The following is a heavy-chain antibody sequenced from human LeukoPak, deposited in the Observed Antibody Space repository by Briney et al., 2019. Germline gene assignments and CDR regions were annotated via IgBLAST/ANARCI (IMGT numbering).Heavy chain of an antibody. V-gene: IGHV1-2*02. J-gene: IGHJ3*02. CDR2: INPNSGGT. CDR1: GYTFTGYY. D-gene: IGHD2-2*01. Sequence: ASVTVSCKASGYTFTGYYMHWVRQAPGQGLEWTGWINPNSGGTNYAQKVQGRVTMTRDTSISTAYMELSRLTSDDTAVYYCARGYCSSTSCRDGDAFDIWGQGTMVTVSS. CDR3: ARGYCSSTSCRDGDAFDI.